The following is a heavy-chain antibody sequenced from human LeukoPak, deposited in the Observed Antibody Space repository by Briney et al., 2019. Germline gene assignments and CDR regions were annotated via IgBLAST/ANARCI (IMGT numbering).Heavy chain of an antibody. D-gene: IGHD2-2*02. V-gene: IGHV4-34*01. CDR2: INHSGST. CDR3: ARGPGGEYCSSTSCYTGYDY. J-gene: IGHJ4*02. CDR1: GGSFSGYY. Sequence: SETLSLTCAVYGGSFSGYYWSWIRQPPGKGLEWIGEINHSGSTNYNPSLKSRVTISVDTSKNQFSLKLSSVTAADTAEYYCARGPGGEYCSSTSCYTGYDYWGQGTLVTVSS.